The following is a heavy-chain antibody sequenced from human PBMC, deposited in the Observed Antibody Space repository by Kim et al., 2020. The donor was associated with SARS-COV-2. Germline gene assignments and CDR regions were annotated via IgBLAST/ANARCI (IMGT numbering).Heavy chain of an antibody. D-gene: IGHD3-9*01. CDR3: ARVFRDILTGYYYDY. Sequence: PSLKSRVTISVDTSKNQFSLNLSSVTAAETAVYYCARVFRDILTGYYYDYWGQGTLVTVSS. V-gene: IGHV4-59*01. J-gene: IGHJ4*02.